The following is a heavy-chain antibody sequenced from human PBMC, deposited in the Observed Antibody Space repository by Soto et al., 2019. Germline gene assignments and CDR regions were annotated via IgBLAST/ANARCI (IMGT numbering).Heavy chain of an antibody. CDR2: INPNSGGT. V-gene: IGHV1-2*04. D-gene: IGHD3-10*01. CDR3: AREPIGWYYYGSGTYSGYYGMDV. Sequence: GASVKVSCKASGYTFTGYYMHWVRQAPGQGLEWMGWINPNSGGTNYAQKFQGWVTMTRDTSISTAYMELSRLRSDDTAVYYCAREPIGWYYYGSGTYSGYYGMDVWGQGTTVTVSS. CDR1: GYTFTGYY. J-gene: IGHJ6*02.